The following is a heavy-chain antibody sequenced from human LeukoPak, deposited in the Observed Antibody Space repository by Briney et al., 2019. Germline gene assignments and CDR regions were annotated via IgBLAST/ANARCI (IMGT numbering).Heavy chain of an antibody. CDR1: GFTFSNYW. CDR2: IKQDGGEK. D-gene: IGHD6-19*01. Sequence: GGSLRLSCVVSGFTFSNYWMTWVRQALGEGLEWVANIKQDGGEKYYVDSVKGRFTISRDNAQNSLYLQMNSLRVEDTAMYYCARSFGYSDGWSQYFDYWGQGTLLTVSS. J-gene: IGHJ4*02. CDR3: ARSFGYSDGWSQYFDY. V-gene: IGHV3-7*01.